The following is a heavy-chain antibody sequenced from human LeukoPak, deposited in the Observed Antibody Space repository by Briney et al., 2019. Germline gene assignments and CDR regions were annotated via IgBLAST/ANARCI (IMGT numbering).Heavy chain of an antibody. CDR2: IGSGDDL. V-gene: IGHV3-23*01. Sequence: PGGSLRLSCAASGFTFRIHAMSWVRQAPGKGLEWVSTIGSGDDLHYADSVKGRFTVSRDDPQNTLYLQMNGLRAEDAAIYYCAKDATPGNSVYDHFDYWGQGTLVTVSS. CDR3: AKDATPGNSVYDHFDY. CDR1: GFTFRIHA. J-gene: IGHJ4*02. D-gene: IGHD5/OR15-5a*01.